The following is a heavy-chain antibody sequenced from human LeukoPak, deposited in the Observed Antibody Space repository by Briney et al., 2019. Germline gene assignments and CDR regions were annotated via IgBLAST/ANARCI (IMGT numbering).Heavy chain of an antibody. J-gene: IGHJ4*02. CDR2: IYPGDSET. CDR1: GYSFTNYW. Sequence: GESLKISCQGFGYSFTNYWIGWVRQMPGKGLEWMGIIYPGDSETRYSPSFQGQVTIAADKSISTAYLQWSSLKASDTAIYYCASLLLGFCSGNDCPFDYWGQGTLVTVSS. D-gene: IGHD2-15*01. CDR3: ASLLLGFCSGNDCPFDY. V-gene: IGHV5-51*01.